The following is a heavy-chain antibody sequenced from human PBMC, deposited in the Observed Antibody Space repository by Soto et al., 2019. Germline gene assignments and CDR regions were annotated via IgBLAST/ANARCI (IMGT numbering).Heavy chain of an antibody. J-gene: IGHJ6*02. D-gene: IGHD4-17*01. V-gene: IGHV4-31*03. CDR2: IYYSGST. CDR1: GGSVNNADYF. CDR3: ARDADYGGSGGGMDV. Sequence: QVRLEESGPGLVKPSETLSLICSVSGGSVNNADYFWSWIRHHPENGLEWIGYIYYSGSTRYNPSFKTRATLSIDTSKNQFSLRLNSVTVADTAVYFCARDADYGGSGGGMDVWGRGTTVTVSS.